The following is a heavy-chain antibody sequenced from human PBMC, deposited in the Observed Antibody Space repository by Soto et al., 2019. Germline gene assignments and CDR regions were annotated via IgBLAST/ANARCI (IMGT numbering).Heavy chain of an antibody. Sequence: SETLSLTCTVSGGSISSSSYYWGWIRQPPGKGLEWIGSIYYSGSTYYNPSLKSRVTISVDTSKNQFSLKLSSVTAADTAVYYCARDISPSNQYYYYYYMDVWGKGTTVTVS. CDR3: ARDISPSNQYYYYYYMDV. CDR1: GGSISSSSYY. CDR2: IYYSGST. V-gene: IGHV4-39*02. J-gene: IGHJ6*03.